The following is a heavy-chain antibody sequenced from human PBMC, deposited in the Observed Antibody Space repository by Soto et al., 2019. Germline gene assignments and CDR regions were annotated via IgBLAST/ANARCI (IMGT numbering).Heavy chain of an antibody. CDR1: GYTFTSYG. CDR3: ARDSSGYYDRDFDY. V-gene: IGHV1-18*01. CDR2: ISAYNGNT. Sequence: ASVKVSCKASGYTFTSYGISWVRQAPGQGLEWMGWISAYNGNTNYAQKLQGRVTMTTDTSTSTAYMELRSLRSDATAVYFCARDSSGYYDRDFDYWGQGTLVTVSS. J-gene: IGHJ4*02. D-gene: IGHD3-22*01.